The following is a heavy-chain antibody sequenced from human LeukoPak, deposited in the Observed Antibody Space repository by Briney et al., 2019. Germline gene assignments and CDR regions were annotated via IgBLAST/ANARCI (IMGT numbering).Heavy chain of an antibody. CDR3: AGTYGSGSYPNY. CDR1: GFTFSNYD. CDR2: ISSSSRYI. J-gene: IGHJ4*02. Sequence: GGSLRLSCAASGFTFSNYDMNWVRQAPGKGLEWVSSISSSSRYIYYADSVKGRFAISRDNAKNSLYLQMYSLRAEDTAVYYCAGTYGSGSYPNYWGQGTLVTVSS. V-gene: IGHV3-21*01. D-gene: IGHD3-10*01.